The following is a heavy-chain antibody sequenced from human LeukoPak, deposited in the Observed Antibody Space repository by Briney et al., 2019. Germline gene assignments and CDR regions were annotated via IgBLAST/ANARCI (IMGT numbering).Heavy chain of an antibody. V-gene: IGHV3-53*01. CDR3: AGFFYFDH. Sequence: GGSLGLSCAASGFTVNSNFMSWVRQAPGKGLEWVSVVYSGGSTYYADSVKGRFTISRDISKNTLSLQMNSLRAEDTAVYYCAGFFYFDHWGQGTLVTVSS. J-gene: IGHJ4*02. CDR1: GFTVNSNF. CDR2: VYSGGST.